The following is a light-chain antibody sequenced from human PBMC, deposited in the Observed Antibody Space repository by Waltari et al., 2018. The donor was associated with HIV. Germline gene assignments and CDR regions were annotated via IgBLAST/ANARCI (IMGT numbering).Light chain of an antibody. CDR3: ATWDGSLNGPV. Sequence: QSVLTQPPSASGTPGQRVTISCSGSGSNIGGSPVNWYQQLPGTAPKLLIYSNNQRPSRVPDRFSGSKSGTSASLAISGLQSDDETTYYCATWDGSLNGPVFGGGTKLTVL. V-gene: IGLV1-44*01. J-gene: IGLJ3*02. CDR1: GSNIGGSP. CDR2: SNN.